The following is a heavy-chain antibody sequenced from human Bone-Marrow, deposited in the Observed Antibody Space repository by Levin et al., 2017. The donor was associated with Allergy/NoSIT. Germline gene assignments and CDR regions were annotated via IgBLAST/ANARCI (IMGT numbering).Heavy chain of an antibody. J-gene: IGHJ4*02. Sequence: KISCKTSGGSFGAFHISWVREVPGQGLEWMGMIVPIIGSANYAKKFQGRGAITEDKFTNTAYLEVNSLTSQDTAVYYCAGGDDGSSWYLFNYWGQGSQVTVSS. CDR3: AGGDDGSSWYLFNY. CDR2: IVPIIGSA. V-gene: IGHV1-69*08. D-gene: IGHD6-13*01. CDR1: GGSFGAFH.